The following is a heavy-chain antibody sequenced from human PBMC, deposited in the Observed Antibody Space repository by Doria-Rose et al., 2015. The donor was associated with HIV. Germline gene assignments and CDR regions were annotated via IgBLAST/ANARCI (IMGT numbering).Heavy chain of an antibody. Sequence: RQAPGKGLERASGISGSGGSGCYAVSVKGRFSISRDSSKNMLYLQMNSLRAIDTAVYDCAKESDDYIWGSQRVFDYWGQGTLVTVSS. CDR3: AKESDDYIWGSQRVFDY. J-gene: IGHJ4*02. CDR2: ISGSGGSG. D-gene: IGHD3-16*01. V-gene: IGHV3-23*01.